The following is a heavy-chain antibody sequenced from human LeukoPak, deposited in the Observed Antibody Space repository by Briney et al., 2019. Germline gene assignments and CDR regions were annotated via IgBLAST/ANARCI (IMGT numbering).Heavy chain of an antibody. CDR2: INTNTGNP. Sequence: ASVKVSCKASGYTFTSYAMNWVRQAPGQGLEWMGWINTNTGNPTYAQGFTGRFVFSLDTSVSTAYLQISSLKAEDTAVYYCAREATPDTAMVSGWFDPWGQGTLVTVSS. J-gene: IGHJ5*02. CDR3: AREATPDTAMVSGWFDP. D-gene: IGHD5-18*01. V-gene: IGHV7-4-1*02. CDR1: GYTFTSYA.